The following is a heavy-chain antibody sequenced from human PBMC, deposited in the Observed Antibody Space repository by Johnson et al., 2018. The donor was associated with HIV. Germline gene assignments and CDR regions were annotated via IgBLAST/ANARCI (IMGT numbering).Heavy chain of an antibody. J-gene: IGHJ3*02. CDR2: IYSGGTT. V-gene: IGHV3-66*02. D-gene: IGHD1-26*01. Sequence: VQLVESGGGLVQPGGSLRLSCAASGFAVSSNYMSWVRQAPGKGLEWVSVIYSGGTTYNADSVKGRFTISSDNSKNTLYLQMNSLRADDTAVHYRARGSGGIVGAQDIWGQGTMVTVSS. CDR3: ARGSGGIVGAQDI. CDR1: GFAVSSNY.